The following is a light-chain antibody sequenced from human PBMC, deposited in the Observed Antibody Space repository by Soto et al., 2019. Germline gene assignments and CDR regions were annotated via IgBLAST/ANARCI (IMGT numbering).Light chain of an antibody. V-gene: IGKV3-11*01. CDR1: QSVTWY. Sequence: EIVLTQSPATLSLSPGERATLSCRASQSVTWYLAWYQQKPGQAPRLLIYDATNRATGIPARSSGSGSGTDFTLTISSLEPEDFAVYYCQQRTNWLTFGGG. CDR3: QQRTNWLT. J-gene: IGKJ4*01. CDR2: DAT.